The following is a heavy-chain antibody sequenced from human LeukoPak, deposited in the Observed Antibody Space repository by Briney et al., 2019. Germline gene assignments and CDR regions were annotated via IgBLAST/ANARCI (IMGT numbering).Heavy chain of an antibody. V-gene: IGHV1-2*06. J-gene: IGHJ2*01. Sequence: GASVKVSCKASGYTFIDYYLHWLRQAPGQGLEWMGRINPNRGDTKPAQKFQGRVTMTRDTSISVAYMELSSLQSDDTAVYYCARNPDEHWLDESENWHFDLWGSGTLVTVSS. CDR2: INPNRGDT. D-gene: IGHD6-19*01. CDR1: GYTFIDYY. CDR3: ARNPDEHWLDESENWHFDL.